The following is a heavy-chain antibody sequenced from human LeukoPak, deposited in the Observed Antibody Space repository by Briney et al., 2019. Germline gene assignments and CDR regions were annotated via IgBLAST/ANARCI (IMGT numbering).Heavy chain of an antibody. J-gene: IGHJ4*02. Sequence: GASVKVSCKTSGYTFNDYYLHWVRHAPGQGLEWMGWINPNSGRTNYAPKFQGRVTLTTDTSISTAYMELSSLISGDTALYYCARDSSDILTGYYHFWGQGTLVTVSS. D-gene: IGHD3-9*01. V-gene: IGHV1-2*02. CDR3: ARDSSDILTGYYHF. CDR2: INPNSGRT. CDR1: GYTFNDYY.